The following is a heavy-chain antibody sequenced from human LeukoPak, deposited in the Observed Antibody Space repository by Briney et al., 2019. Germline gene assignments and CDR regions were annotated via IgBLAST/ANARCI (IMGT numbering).Heavy chain of an antibody. CDR3: ARGDYDSGHFFDY. V-gene: IGHV1-69*13. J-gene: IGHJ4*02. Sequence: ASVKVSCKASGGTFSSYAISWVRQAPGQGLEWMGGIIPIFGTANYAQKFQGRVTITADESTSTAYMELSSLRSEDTAVYYCARGDYDSGHFFDYWGQGTLVTVSS. CDR2: IIPIFGTA. CDR1: GGTFSSYA. D-gene: IGHD3-16*01.